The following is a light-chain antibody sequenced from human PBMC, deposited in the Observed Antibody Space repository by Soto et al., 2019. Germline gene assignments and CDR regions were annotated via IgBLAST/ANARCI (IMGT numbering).Light chain of an antibody. CDR3: QQYDKWPRT. J-gene: IGKJ1*01. CDR2: DAS. Sequence: EVVLTQSPDTLSLPPGERATLSCRASQSISSYLAWYQQKPGQAPRLLIYDASSRATGIPARFSGSGSGTDFTLTISSLQSEDFAVYYCQQYDKWPRTFGQGTKVDIK. V-gene: IGKV3-11*01. CDR1: QSISSY.